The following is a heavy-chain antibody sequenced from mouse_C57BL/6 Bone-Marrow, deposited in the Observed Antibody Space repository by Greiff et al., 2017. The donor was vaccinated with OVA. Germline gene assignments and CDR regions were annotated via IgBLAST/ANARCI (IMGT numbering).Heavy chain of an antibody. Sequence: VQLKESGAELVRPGASVKLSCTASGFNIKDDYMHWVKQRPEQGLEWIGWIVPENGDTEYASQFQGKATITADTSSNTAYLQLSRLTSEDTAVYYCTTGITTPSMDYWGQGTSVTVSS. V-gene: IGHV14-4*01. CDR2: IVPENGDT. J-gene: IGHJ4*01. D-gene: IGHD1-1*01. CDR3: TTGITTPSMDY. CDR1: GFNIKDDY.